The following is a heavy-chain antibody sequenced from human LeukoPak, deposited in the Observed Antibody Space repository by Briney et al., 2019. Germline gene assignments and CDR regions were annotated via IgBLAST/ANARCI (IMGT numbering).Heavy chain of an antibody. CDR1: GFSLSTSGVG. D-gene: IGHD3-22*01. J-gene: IGHJ5*02. CDR2: IHWNDDK. Sequence: SGPALVNPTQTLTLTCTFSGFSLSTSGVGVGWIRQPPGKALEWLALIHWNDDKRYSPSLKSRLTITKDTSKNQVVLTMTNMDPVDTATYYCAHLDYYDSSGYYSNLHNWFDPWGQGTLVTVSS. V-gene: IGHV2-5*01. CDR3: AHLDYYDSSGYYSNLHNWFDP.